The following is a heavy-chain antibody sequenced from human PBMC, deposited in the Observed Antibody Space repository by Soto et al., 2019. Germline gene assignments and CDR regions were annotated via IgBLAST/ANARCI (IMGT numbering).Heavy chain of an antibody. Sequence: TLSLTCAVSGGSISSGGYSWSWIRQPPGKGLEWIGYIYHSGSTYYNPSLKSRVTISVDRSKNQFSLKLSSVTAADTAVYYCARERFGDLNWFDPWGQGTLVTVSS. CDR1: GGSISSGGYS. CDR3: ARERFGDLNWFDP. V-gene: IGHV4-30-2*01. J-gene: IGHJ5*02. D-gene: IGHD3-10*01. CDR2: IYHSGST.